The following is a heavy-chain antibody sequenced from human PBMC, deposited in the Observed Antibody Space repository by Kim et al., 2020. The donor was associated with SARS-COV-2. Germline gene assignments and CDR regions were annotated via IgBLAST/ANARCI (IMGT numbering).Heavy chain of an antibody. V-gene: IGHV4-39*01. Sequence: SETLSLTCTVSGGSISSSSYYWGWIRQPPGKGLEWIGSIYYSGSTYYNPSLKSRVTISVDTSKNQFSLKLSSVTAADTAVYYCARGYSSSWYYDWGQGTLVTVSS. CDR3: ARGYSSSWYYD. CDR1: GGSISSSSYY. D-gene: IGHD6-13*01. J-gene: IGHJ4*02. CDR2: IYYSGST.